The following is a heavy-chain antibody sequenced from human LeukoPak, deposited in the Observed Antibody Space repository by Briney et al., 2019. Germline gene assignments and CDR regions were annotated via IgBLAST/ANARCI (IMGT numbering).Heavy chain of an antibody. CDR1: GYTFTSYG. CDR2: ISAYNGNT. CDR3: ARGPDYDILTGYYTP. D-gene: IGHD3-9*01. Sequence: ASVKASRKASGYTFTSYGISCVRQAPGQGLEWMGWISAYNGNTNYAQKLQGRVTMTTDTSTSTAYMQLRSLRSDDTDVYYCARGPDYDILTGYYTPWGQGTLVTVSS. J-gene: IGHJ5*02. V-gene: IGHV1-18*01.